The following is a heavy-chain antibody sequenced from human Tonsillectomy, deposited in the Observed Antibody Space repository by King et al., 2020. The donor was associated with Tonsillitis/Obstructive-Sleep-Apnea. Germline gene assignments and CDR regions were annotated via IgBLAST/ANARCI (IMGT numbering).Heavy chain of an antibody. D-gene: IGHD2-2*01. CDR3: AREGQRYARRGMEV. Sequence: QLVQSGGGLVQPGGSLRLSCAASGFTFSSYWMSWVRQAPGKGLEWVANIKQDGSEKYYVDSVKGRFTISRDNAKNSLYLQMNSLRAEDTAVYYCAREGQRYARRGMEVWGQGTTVTVSS. V-gene: IGHV3-7*03. CDR2: IKQDGSEK. J-gene: IGHJ6*02. CDR1: GFTFSSYW.